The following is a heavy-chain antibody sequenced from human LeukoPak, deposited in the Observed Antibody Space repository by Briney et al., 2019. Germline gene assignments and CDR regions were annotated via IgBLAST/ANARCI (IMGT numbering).Heavy chain of an antibody. D-gene: IGHD3-16*01. V-gene: IGHV1-46*01. J-gene: IGHJ4*02. Sequence: ASVKVSCKAFGYTFTSNYMHWVRQAPGQGPEWMGVISPSGGSTTYAQKFQGRVTLTRDMSTSTDYLELSSLRSEDTAVYYCARGISYDYVWGSYGVDYWGQGTLVTVSS. CDR3: ARGISYDYVWGSYGVDY. CDR2: ISPSGGST. CDR1: GYTFTSNY.